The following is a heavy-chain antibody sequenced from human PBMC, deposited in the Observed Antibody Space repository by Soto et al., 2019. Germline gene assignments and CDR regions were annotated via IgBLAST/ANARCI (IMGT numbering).Heavy chain of an antibody. Sequence: ASVKVSCKASGHTFTSYYMHWVRRAPGQGLEWMAVTNLNSGDTTFAQKFQGRVNVTRDTSTSTTYLHLSSLKSDDTALYYCAKGRSYYYYYGVDVWGQGTTVTVSS. CDR3: AKGRSYYYYYGVDV. J-gene: IGHJ6*02. CDR1: GHTFTSYY. CDR2: TNLNSGDT. V-gene: IGHV1-46*01.